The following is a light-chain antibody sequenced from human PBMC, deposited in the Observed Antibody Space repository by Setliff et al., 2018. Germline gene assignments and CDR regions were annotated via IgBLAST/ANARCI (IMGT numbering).Light chain of an antibody. Sequence: NFMLTQPHSVSESPEKTVIISCTRNSGSIASSYVQWSHQRPGSSPTLLIYDNNQRPSGVPARFSGSIDRTSNSASLSVSGLKTEDEGDYFCQSYDDTYVVFGGGTKGTVL. CDR1: SGSIASSY. CDR3: QSYDDTYVV. CDR2: DNN. V-gene: IGLV6-57*01. J-gene: IGLJ3*02.